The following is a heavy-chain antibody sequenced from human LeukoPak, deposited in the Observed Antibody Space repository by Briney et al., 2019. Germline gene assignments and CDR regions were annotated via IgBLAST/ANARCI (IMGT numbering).Heavy chain of an antibody. D-gene: IGHD3-22*01. Sequence: GGSLRLSCTASGFTFGDYGMSWFRQAPGKGLEWVGFIRSKAYGVTTEYAASVKGRFTISRDDSKSIAYLQMNSLKAEDTAVYYCTRALTPYYYDSSGYFFDYWGQGTLVTVSS. CDR1: GFTFGDYG. CDR3: TRALTPYYYDSSGYFFDY. CDR2: IRSKAYGVTT. V-gene: IGHV3-49*03. J-gene: IGHJ4*02.